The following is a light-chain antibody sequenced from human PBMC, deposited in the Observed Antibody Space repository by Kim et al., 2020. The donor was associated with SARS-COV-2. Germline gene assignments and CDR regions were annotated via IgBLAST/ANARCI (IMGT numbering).Light chain of an antibody. J-gene: IGLJ2*01. CDR3: QSYDSRNVV. CDR2: EDD. CDR1: SGSIGSNY. V-gene: IGLV6-57*04. Sequence: NFMLTQPHSVSESPGKTVTISCTRSSGSIGSNYVQWYQQRPGSAPTTVIFEDDQRPSGVPDRFSSSIDSSSNSASLTISGLKTEDEADYYCQSYDSRNVVVGRGTQLTVL.